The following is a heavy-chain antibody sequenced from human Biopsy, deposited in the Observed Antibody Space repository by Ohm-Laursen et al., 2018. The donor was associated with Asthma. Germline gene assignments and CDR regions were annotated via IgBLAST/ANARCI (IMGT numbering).Heavy chain of an antibody. CDR2: IWYDGSQK. J-gene: IGHJ4*02. V-gene: IGHV3-33*01. CDR1: GFSISSYG. CDR3: ARLIPGNSDY. D-gene: IGHD2-21*01. Sequence: SLRLSCTAPGFSISSYGMHWVRQAPGKGLEWVAVIWYDGSQKYYADSVKGRFTISRDNSKNTLYLQMNSLRAEDTAAYYCARLIPGNSDYWGQGTLVTVSS.